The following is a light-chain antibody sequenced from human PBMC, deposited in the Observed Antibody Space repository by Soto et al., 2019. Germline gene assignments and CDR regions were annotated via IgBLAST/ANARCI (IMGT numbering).Light chain of an antibody. CDR2: GVS. J-gene: IGKJ2*01. Sequence: EIVMKQSPATLSVSPGERATLSCRASQSVSSKLAWFQQKPGQAPSLLIYGVSTRATGVPVRFSGSGSGTEFTLTVNSLQSEDFAVYYCQQYNNWPHTFGQGTKVDIK. CDR3: QQYNNWPHT. CDR1: QSVSSK. V-gene: IGKV3-15*01.